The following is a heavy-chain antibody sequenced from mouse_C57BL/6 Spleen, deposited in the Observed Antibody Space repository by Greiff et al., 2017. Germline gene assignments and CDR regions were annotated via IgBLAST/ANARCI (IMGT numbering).Heavy chain of an antibody. CDR1: GYTFTSYW. J-gene: IGHJ2*01. Sequence: VQLQQPGAELVKPGASVKLSCTASGYTFTSYWMHWVKQRPGQGLEWIGMIHPDSGSTNYNEKVKGKATLTVDKSSSTAYMQLSSLTSEDSAVYYCTRNGYSNYLYYRGQGTTRTGSS. CDR3: TRNGYSNYLYY. V-gene: IGHV1-64*01. CDR2: IHPDSGST. D-gene: IGHD2-14*01.